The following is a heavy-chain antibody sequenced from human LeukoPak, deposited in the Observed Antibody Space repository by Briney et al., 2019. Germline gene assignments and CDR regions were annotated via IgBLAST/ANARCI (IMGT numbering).Heavy chain of an antibody. Sequence: ETLSLTCTVSGGSISSYYWSWVRQAPGKGLEWVSSISGSSGHIYYADSVKGRFTISRDNARNSLCLQMNSLRAEDTAVYYCARLWGSFEDYWGQGTLVTVSS. J-gene: IGHJ4*02. CDR2: ISGSSGHI. V-gene: IGHV3-21*01. D-gene: IGHD4/OR15-4a*01. CDR1: GGSISSYY. CDR3: ARLWGSFEDY.